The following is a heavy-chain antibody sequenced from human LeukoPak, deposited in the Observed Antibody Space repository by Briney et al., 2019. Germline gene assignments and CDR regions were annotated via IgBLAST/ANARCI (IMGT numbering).Heavy chain of an antibody. CDR1: GFTFSSYA. CDR3: AKDKGWSRVIDY. V-gene: IGHV3-30-3*01. Sequence: GGSLRLSCAASGFTFSSYAMHWVRQAPGKGLEWVAVISYDGSNKYYADSVTGRFITSRDNSRNTVYLQMDSLRPEDTAVYYCAKDKGWSRVIDYWGQGTLVTVAS. J-gene: IGHJ4*02. CDR2: ISYDGSNK. D-gene: IGHD2-15*01.